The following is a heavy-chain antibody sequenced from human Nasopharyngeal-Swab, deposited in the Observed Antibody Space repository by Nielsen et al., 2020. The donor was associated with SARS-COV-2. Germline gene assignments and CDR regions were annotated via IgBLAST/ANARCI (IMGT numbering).Heavy chain of an antibody. Sequence: SETLSLTCAVSGGSISSSNWWSWVRQPPGKGLEWIGEIYHSGSTNYNPSLKSRVTISVDKSKNQFSLKLSSVTAADTAVYYCARDIAAAGTGAYYFDCWGQGTLVTVSS. CDR1: GGSISSSNW. V-gene: IGHV4-4*02. CDR3: ARDIAAAGTGAYYFDC. J-gene: IGHJ4*02. D-gene: IGHD6-13*01. CDR2: IYHSGST.